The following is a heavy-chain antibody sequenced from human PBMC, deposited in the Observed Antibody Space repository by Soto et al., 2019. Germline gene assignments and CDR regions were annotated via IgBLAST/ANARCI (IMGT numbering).Heavy chain of an antibody. Sequence: QVQLVESGGGVVQPGTSLRLSCTASGFTFSSYGMHWVRQAPGKGLEWVAVIQFDGSNEYYIDSVRGRFAISRDNSKNTLYLQMSSLRPEDTAVYLCAKDRLRWFGEPTCFDSWGQGTLVTVSS. CDR1: GFTFSSYG. D-gene: IGHD3-10*01. J-gene: IGHJ4*02. CDR2: IQFDGSNE. V-gene: IGHV3-30*18. CDR3: AKDRLRWFGEPTCFDS.